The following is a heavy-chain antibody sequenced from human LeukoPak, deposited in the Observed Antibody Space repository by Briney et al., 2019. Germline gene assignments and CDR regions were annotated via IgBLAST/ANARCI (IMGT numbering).Heavy chain of an antibody. CDR3: ARGLIGSGFEGVDV. J-gene: IGHJ6*02. CDR1: GFTFSSYA. V-gene: IGHV3-33*08. Sequence: PGGSLRLSCAASGFTFSSYAMSWVRQAPGKGLEWVAVIWYDGSNKYYADSVKGRFTISRDNSKNTLYLQMNSLRAEDTAVYYCARGLIGSGFEGVDVWGQGTTVTVSS. CDR2: IWYDGSNK. D-gene: IGHD3-10*01.